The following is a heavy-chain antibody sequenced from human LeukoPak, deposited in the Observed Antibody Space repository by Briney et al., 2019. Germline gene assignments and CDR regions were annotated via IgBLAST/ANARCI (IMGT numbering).Heavy chain of an antibody. V-gene: IGHV3-30-3*01. CDR2: ISYDGSNK. CDR3: ARESFTVFRAVDAFDI. Sequence: GGSLRLSCAASGFTFSSYAMHWVRQAPGKGLEWVAVISYDGSNKYYADSVKGRFTISRDNSKNSLYLQMNSLRAEDTAVYYCARESFTVFRAVDAFDIWGQGTMVTVSS. CDR1: GFTFSSYA. J-gene: IGHJ3*02. D-gene: IGHD3-3*01.